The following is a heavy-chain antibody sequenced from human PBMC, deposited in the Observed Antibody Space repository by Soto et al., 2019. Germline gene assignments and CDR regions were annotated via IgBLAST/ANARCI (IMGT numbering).Heavy chain of an antibody. CDR2: ISSSSSYI. CDR1: GFTFSSYS. V-gene: IGHV3-21*01. CDR3: ARVVVTAFDAFDI. J-gene: IGHJ3*02. Sequence: KTGGSLRLSCAASGFTFSSYSMNWVRQAPGKGLEWVSSISSSSSYIYYADSVKGRFTISRDNAKNSLYLQMNSLRAEDTAVYYCARVVVTAFDAFDIWGQGTMVTVSS. D-gene: IGHD2-21*02.